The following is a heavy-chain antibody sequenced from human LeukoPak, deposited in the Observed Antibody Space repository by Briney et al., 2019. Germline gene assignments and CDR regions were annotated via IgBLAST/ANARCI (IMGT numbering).Heavy chain of an antibody. J-gene: IGHJ4*02. D-gene: IGHD2-15*01. Sequence: ASVKVSCKVSGYTLTELSMHWVRQAPGKGLEWMGGFDPEDDETIYAQKFQGRVTMTEDTSTDTAYMELSSLRSEDTAVYYCATDSRILNYFDYWGQGTLVTVSS. CDR2: FDPEDDET. CDR1: GYTLTELS. V-gene: IGHV1-24*01. CDR3: ATDSRILNYFDY.